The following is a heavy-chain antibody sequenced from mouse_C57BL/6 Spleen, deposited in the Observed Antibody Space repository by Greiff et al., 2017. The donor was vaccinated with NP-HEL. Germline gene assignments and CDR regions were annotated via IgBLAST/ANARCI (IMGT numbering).Heavy chain of an antibody. V-gene: IGHV5-17*01. Sequence: EVMLVESGGGLVKPGGSLKLSCAASGFTFSDYGMHWVRQAPEKGLEWVAYISSGSSTIYYADTVKGRFTISRDNAKNTLFLHMTRLRSEDTAMYYCARNYYGSSPLYAMDYWGQGTSVTVSS. CDR2: ISSGSSTI. D-gene: IGHD1-1*01. CDR3: ARNYYGSSPLYAMDY. CDR1: GFTFSDYG. J-gene: IGHJ4*01.